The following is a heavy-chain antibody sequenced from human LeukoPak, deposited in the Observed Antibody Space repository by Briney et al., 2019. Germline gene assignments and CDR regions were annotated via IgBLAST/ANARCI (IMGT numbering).Heavy chain of an antibody. D-gene: IGHD2-2*01. CDR3: ARQYCSGITCYPNWFDP. V-gene: IGHV3-23*01. CDR1: GXAFRDYA. J-gene: IGHJ5*02. Sequence: GGSLRLSCAASGXAFRDYAMSWVRQAPGKGLEWVSVISGSGATTHYADSVKGRFTISRDNSKNTVSLQMNSLRAEDTAVYYCARQYCSGITCYPNWFDPWGQGTLVTVSS. CDR2: ISGSGATT.